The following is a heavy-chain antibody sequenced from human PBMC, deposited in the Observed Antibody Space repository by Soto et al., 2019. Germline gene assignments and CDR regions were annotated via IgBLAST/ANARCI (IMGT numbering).Heavy chain of an antibody. J-gene: IGHJ3*02. D-gene: IGHD4-17*01. CDR3: ARDLVLDDYGDSVDAFDI. CDR1: YY. Sequence: YYWSWIHQHPGKGLEWMGIINPSGGSTSYAQKFQGRVTMTRDTSTSTVYMELSSLRSEDTAVYYCARDLVLDDYGDSVDAFDIWGQGTMVTVSS. V-gene: IGHV1-46*03. CDR2: INPSGGST.